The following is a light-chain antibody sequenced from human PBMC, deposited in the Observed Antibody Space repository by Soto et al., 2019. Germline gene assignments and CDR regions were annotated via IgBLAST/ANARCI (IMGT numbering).Light chain of an antibody. Sequence: QSALTQSASVSGSPGQSITISCTGTSSDIGGYNYVSWYQHHPAKDPKLMIFEVSNRPSGVSNRFSGYKSGNTASLTISRLLPEDEADYYCSSYTTSSPVAFGGGTEITV. V-gene: IGLV2-14*01. CDR1: SSDIGGYNY. CDR3: SSYTTSSPVA. CDR2: EVS. J-gene: IGLJ2*01.